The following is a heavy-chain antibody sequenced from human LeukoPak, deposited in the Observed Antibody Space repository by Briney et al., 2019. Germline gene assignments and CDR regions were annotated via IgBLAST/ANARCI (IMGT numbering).Heavy chain of an antibody. V-gene: IGHV4-34*01. CDR2: INHSGST. J-gene: IGHJ4*02. D-gene: IGHD6-13*01. CDR3: AREVVIAAAAGEFDY. CDR1: GGSFSGYY. Sequence: SETLSLTCAVYGGSFSGYYWSWIRQPPGKGLEWIGEINHSGSTNYNPSLKSRVTISVDTSKNQFSLKLSSVTAADTAVYYCAREVVIAAAAGEFDYWGQGTLVTVSS.